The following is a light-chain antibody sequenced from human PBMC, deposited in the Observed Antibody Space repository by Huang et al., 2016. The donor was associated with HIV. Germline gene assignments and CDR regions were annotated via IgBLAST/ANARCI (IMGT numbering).Light chain of an antibody. Sequence: IQLTQSPSSLSASVGDRVTITCRASQGISSYLAWYQQKPGKAPKLLIYAASTLQSGGPSRFGGSGSGTDFTLTISSLQPEDFATYYCQQLNSYPLTFGGGTKVEIK. CDR1: QGISSY. CDR3: QQLNSYPLT. CDR2: AAS. J-gene: IGKJ4*01. V-gene: IGKV1-9*01.